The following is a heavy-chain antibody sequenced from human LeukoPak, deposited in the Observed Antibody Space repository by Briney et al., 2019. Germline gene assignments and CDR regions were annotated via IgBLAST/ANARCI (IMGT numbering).Heavy chain of an antibody. CDR2: INHSGST. CDR1: GGFFSGYY. CDR3: ARDLIYCSSTSCLAHYFDY. Sequence: PSETLSLTCAVYGGFFSGYYWSWLRQPPGKGVEGIGEINHSGSTNYNPSLKRRVTISVDTSKNEFSLQLSSVTAADTAVYYCARDLIYCSSTSCLAHYFDYWGQGTLVTVSS. V-gene: IGHV4-34*01. J-gene: IGHJ4*02. D-gene: IGHD2-2*01.